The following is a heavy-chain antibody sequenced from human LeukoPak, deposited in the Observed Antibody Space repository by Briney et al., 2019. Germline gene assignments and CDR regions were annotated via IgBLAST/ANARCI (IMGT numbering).Heavy chain of an antibody. V-gene: IGHV3-23*01. CDR2: IIGSGGST. CDR1: GFIFSNYG. J-gene: IGHJ4*02. CDR3: ARGIQLWWRIFDY. Sequence: GGSLRPSCAASGFIFSNYGMSWVRQAPGKGLEWVSSIIGSGGSTFYADSVKGRFTISRDNSKNTLYLQMNALRAKDTAVYYCARGIQLWWRIFDYWGQGTLVTVSS. D-gene: IGHD5-18*01.